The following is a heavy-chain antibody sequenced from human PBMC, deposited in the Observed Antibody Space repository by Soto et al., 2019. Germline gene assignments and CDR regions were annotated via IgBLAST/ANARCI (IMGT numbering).Heavy chain of an antibody. CDR3: AILSN. CDR1: GFTVSSNY. CDR2: IYSDGTT. V-gene: IGHV3-53*02. D-gene: IGHD6-6*01. J-gene: IGHJ4*02. Sequence: EVQLVETGGGLIQPGGSLRLSCAASGFTVSSNYMNWVRQAPGKGLEWVSIIYSDGTTSYADSVKCRFTISRDNFKNTLHLQMNSLRAADTAVYYCAILSNWGQGTLVTVSS.